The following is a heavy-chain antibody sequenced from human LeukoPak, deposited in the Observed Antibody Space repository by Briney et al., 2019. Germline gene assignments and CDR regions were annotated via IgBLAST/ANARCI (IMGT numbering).Heavy chain of an antibody. CDR3: AKSSFVVVVPAAIYYLDY. Sequence: GGSLRLSCAASGFTFSSYGMHWVRQAPGKGLEWVAFIRYDGSNKYYADSVKGRFTISRDNSKNTLYLQMNSLRAEDTAVYYCAKSSFVVVVPAAIYYLDYWGQGILVTVSS. D-gene: IGHD2-2*01. V-gene: IGHV3-30*02. J-gene: IGHJ4*02. CDR1: GFTFSSYG. CDR2: IRYDGSNK.